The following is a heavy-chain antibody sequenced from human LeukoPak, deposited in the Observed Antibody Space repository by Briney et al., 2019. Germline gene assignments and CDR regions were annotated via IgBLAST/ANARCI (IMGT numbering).Heavy chain of an antibody. CDR3: ARGERGYYDSSGFDY. V-gene: IGHV4-34*01. D-gene: IGHD3-22*01. J-gene: IGHJ4*02. Sequence: PSETLSLTCAVYGGSFSGYYWSWIRQPPGKGLEWIGEINHSGSTNYNPSLKSRVTISVHTSKNQFSLKLSSVTAADTAVYYCARGERGYYDSSGFDYWGQGTLVTVSS. CDR1: GGSFSGYY. CDR2: INHSGST.